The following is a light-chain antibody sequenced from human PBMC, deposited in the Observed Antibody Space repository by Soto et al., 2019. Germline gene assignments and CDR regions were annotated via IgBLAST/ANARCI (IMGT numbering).Light chain of an antibody. V-gene: IGKV1-5*01. CDR2: GTS. J-gene: IGKJ5*01. CDR1: QSINNW. CDR3: QQYDSYPIT. Sequence: DIQLTHSPSTLSASVGDKVTITCRASQSINNWLAWYQQKPEKAPKSLIYGTSNLESGVPSRFSGRGSGTDYTLTISSLQPEDFATYYCQQYDSYPITFGQGTRLEIK.